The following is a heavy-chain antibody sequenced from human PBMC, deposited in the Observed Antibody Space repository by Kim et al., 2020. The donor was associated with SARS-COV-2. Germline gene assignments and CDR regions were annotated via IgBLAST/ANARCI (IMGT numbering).Heavy chain of an antibody. CDR2: VWDDGNKK. V-gene: IGHV3-33*06. D-gene: IGHD6-19*01. CDR3: AKDHGGSGKAFDY. Sequence: GGSLRLSCAASGFSFSSYVMHWVRQAPGRGLEWVAVVWDDGNKKNYADSVKGRFIISRDDSKNTLYLEMNSLRAEDTAVYYCAKDHGGSGKAFDYWGQGTLVTVSS. CDR1: GFSFSSYV. J-gene: IGHJ4*02.